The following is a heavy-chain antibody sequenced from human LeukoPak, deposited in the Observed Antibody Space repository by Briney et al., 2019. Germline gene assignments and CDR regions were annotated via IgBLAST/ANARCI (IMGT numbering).Heavy chain of an antibody. J-gene: IGHJ4*02. CDR1: GFTFDTFG. CDR2: ISHDGVDK. D-gene: IGHD2-2*01. V-gene: IGHV3-30*18. CDR3: AKGGYCSATRCYVGKGMDD. Sequence: GGSLRLSCAASGFTFDTFGTHWVRQAPGKGLEWVAVISHDGVDKYYADSVKGRFTISRDKSKNTVSLQVNSLRAEDTAAYYCAKGGYCSATRCYVGKGMDDWGQGTLVTVSS.